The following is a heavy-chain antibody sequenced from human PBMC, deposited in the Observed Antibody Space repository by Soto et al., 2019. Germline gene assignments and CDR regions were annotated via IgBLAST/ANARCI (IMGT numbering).Heavy chain of an antibody. J-gene: IGHJ6*02. Sequence: CMRLSCAACGVSFSSYAMHWFCQNTGKGLEWVAVISYDGSNKYYADSVKGRFTISRDNSKNTLYLQMNSLRAEDTAVYYCARDLIAVAGTARCLPPYYYYGMDVRGQRTTVTVSS. D-gene: IGHD6-19*01. CDR3: ARDLIAVAGTARCLPPYYYYGMDV. CDR1: GVSFSSYA. CDR2: ISYDGSNK. V-gene: IGHV3-30-3*01.